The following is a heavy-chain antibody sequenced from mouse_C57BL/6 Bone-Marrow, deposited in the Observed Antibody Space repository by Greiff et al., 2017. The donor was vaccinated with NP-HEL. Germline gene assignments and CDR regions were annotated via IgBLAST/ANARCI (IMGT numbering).Heavy chain of an antibody. CDR1: GYTFTSYG. CDR2: IYPRSGNT. CDR3: ARGRGNYYGSSSDY. V-gene: IGHV1-81*01. J-gene: IGHJ2*01. D-gene: IGHD1-1*01. Sequence: VQVVESGAELARPGASVKLSCKASGYTFTSYGISWVKQRTGQGLEWIGEIYPRSGNTYYNEKFKGKATLTADKSSSTAYMELRSLTSEDSAVYFCARGRGNYYGSSSDYWGQGTTLTVSS.